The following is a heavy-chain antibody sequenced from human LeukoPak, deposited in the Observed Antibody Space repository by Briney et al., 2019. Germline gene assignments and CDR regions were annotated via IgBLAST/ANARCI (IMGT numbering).Heavy chain of an antibody. D-gene: IGHD6-19*01. CDR2: IFPIFGTT. Sequence: SVKVSCKASGGTFSSFAISWVRQAPGQGLEWMGGIFPIFGTTNYAQKFQGRVTITTDESTSTAYMELRSLRSEDTAVYYCARDLYSSGWALDYWGQGTLVTVSS. V-gene: IGHV1-69*05. CDR3: ARDLYSSGWALDY. CDR1: GGTFSSFA. J-gene: IGHJ4*02.